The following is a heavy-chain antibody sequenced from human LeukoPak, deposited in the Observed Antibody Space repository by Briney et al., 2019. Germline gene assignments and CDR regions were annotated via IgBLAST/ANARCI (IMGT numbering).Heavy chain of an antibody. V-gene: IGHV4-34*01. J-gene: IGHJ6*02. CDR2: VNHSGGT. D-gene: IGHD2-2*01. Sequence: SETLSLTCAVYGGSFSDYFWGWIRQPPGKGLEWMGEVNHSGGTYYHPSLKMRVTISVDTYKNQFSLNMSSVTATDTAVYHCATDVVVVPAAIHYGMDVWGQGTTVTVSS. CDR1: GGSFSDYF. CDR3: ATDVVVVPAAIHYGMDV.